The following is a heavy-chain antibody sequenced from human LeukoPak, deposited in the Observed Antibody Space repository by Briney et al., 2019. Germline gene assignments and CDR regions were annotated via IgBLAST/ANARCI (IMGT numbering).Heavy chain of an antibody. J-gene: IGHJ3*02. V-gene: IGHV4-34*01. Sequence: SETLSLTCAVYGGSFSGCYWSWIRQPPGKGLEWIGEINHSGSTNYNPSLKSRVTISVDTSKNQFSLKLSSVTAADTAVYYCARNGTDRAFDIWGQGTMVTVSS. CDR3: ARNGTDRAFDI. CDR1: GGSFSGCY. CDR2: INHSGST. D-gene: IGHD1-1*01.